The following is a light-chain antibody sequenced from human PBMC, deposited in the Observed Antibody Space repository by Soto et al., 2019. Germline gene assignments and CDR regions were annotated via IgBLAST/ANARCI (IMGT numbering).Light chain of an antibody. CDR2: EVS. J-gene: IGLJ3*02. V-gene: IGLV2-14*01. Sequence: QSALTQPASVSGSPGQSITISCTGTSSDVGGYNYVSWYQQHPGKAPKLMIYEVSNRPSGVSNRFSGSKSGNTASLTISGLQADDEADYYCSSYPSSSTRVFGGGTKLPVL. CDR1: SSDVGGYNY. CDR3: SSYPSSSTRV.